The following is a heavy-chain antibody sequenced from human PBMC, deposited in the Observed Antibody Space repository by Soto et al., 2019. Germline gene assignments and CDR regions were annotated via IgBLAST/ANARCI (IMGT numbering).Heavy chain of an antibody. J-gene: IGHJ6*02. Sequence: SVEVSCKASGGTFSSYAISWVRQAPGQGLEWMGGIIPIFGTANYAQKFQGRVTITADESTSTAYMELSSLRSEDTAVYYCARDNGYYYYYGLDVWGHGTAVTVSS. CDR1: GGTFSSYA. V-gene: IGHV1-69*13. CDR2: IIPIFGTA. CDR3: ARDNGYYYYYGLDV.